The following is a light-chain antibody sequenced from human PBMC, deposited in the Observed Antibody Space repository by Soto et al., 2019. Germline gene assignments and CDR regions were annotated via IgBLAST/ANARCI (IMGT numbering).Light chain of an antibody. J-gene: IGKJ1*01. CDR1: QSISSY. V-gene: IGKV1-39*01. Sequence: DIQMTQSPSSLSASVGDRVTITCRASQSISSYLNWYQHKPGKAPKFLIHAASSLQSGVPSRFSGSGSGTDFALTISSLQPEDFATYYCQQSYSTPTTFGQGTKVEIK. CDR2: AAS. CDR3: QQSYSTPTT.